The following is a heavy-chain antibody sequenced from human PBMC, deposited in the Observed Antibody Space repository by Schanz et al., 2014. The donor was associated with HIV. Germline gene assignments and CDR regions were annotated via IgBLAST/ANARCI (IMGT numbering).Heavy chain of an antibody. CDR3: ARDVVVQSHALMDV. Sequence: QVQLQQWGAGLLKPSETLSLTCAVYGGSFSGYYWSWIRQPPGKGLEWIGYIYYSGNTYYNPSLKSRLTISVDTSKNQFSLKLSSVTAADTAVYYCARDVVVQSHALMDVWGQGATVTVSS. CDR1: GGSFSGYY. V-gene: IGHV4-34*02. D-gene: IGHD2-21*01. CDR2: IYYSGNT. J-gene: IGHJ6*02.